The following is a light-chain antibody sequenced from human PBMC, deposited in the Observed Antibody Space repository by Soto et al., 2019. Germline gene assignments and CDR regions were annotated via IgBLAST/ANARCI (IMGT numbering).Light chain of an antibody. V-gene: IGKV1-5*03. J-gene: IGKJ1*01. CDR3: DQYSCDST. Sequence: DIQMTQSPSTLSASAGDRVTITCRASQNINNWLAWYQQKPGKAPKLLIYRASSLENGVPSRFSGRGFGTDFIFSITSLPPDDFATYYCDQYSCDSTFGRGTKVVIK. CDR2: RAS. CDR1: QNINNW.